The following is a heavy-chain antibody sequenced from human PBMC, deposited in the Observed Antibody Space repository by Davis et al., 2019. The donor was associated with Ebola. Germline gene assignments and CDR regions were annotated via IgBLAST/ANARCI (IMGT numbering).Heavy chain of an antibody. J-gene: IGHJ6*02. Sequence: GESLKISCAASGFTLNRYWMHWVRQAPGKGLVWVSYINLDGSDTNYADSVKGRFTISRDDAKNMLYLQMNSLRDEDTGVYYCAKDLGYYEMDVWGQGTTVTVSS. D-gene: IGHD7-27*01. CDR3: AKDLGYYEMDV. CDR1: GFTLNRYW. V-gene: IGHV3-74*01. CDR2: INLDGSDT.